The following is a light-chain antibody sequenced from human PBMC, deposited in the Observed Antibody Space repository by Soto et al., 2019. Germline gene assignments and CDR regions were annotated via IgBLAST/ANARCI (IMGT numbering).Light chain of an antibody. Sequence: DIQMTQSPSSLSASVGDRVNITCQASQDISNYLNWYQQKPGKAPKLLIYDASNLEPGDPSRFSGSGSGTDFTFTISILQPEDIATYYCLQYDNLPFTFGPGTKVDIK. V-gene: IGKV1-33*01. CDR2: DAS. J-gene: IGKJ3*01. CDR3: LQYDNLPFT. CDR1: QDISNY.